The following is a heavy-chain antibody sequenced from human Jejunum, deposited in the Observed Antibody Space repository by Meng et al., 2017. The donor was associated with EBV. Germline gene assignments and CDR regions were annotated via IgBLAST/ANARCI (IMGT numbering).Heavy chain of an antibody. CDR3: ARLGGYASGTYYPIDP. V-gene: IGHV4-34*01. Sequence: LVSPSDTLALPGAVYGWSFSDCYRTWIRQPPGKGLEWIGEINQGGGAIYNPSLKSRVTISGDTSKNQFSLKLSSVTAADTAVYYCARLGGYASGTYYPIDPWGQGTLVTVSS. CDR1: GWSFSDCY. CDR2: INQGGGA. D-gene: IGHD3-10*01. J-gene: IGHJ5*02.